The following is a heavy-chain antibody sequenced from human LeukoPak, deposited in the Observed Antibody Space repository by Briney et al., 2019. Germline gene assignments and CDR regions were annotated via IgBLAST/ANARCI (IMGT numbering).Heavy chain of an antibody. CDR3: AKETDYPPGNFDY. CDR2: ISWNSGSI. V-gene: IGHV3-9*01. CDR1: GFTFSSYG. J-gene: IGHJ4*02. D-gene: IGHD5-12*01. Sequence: PGGSLRLSCAASGFTFSSYGMRWVRQAPGKGLEWVSGISWNSGSIGYAASVKGRFTISRDNAKNSLYRQMNSLRAEDTALYYCAKETDYPPGNFDYWGQGTLVTVSS.